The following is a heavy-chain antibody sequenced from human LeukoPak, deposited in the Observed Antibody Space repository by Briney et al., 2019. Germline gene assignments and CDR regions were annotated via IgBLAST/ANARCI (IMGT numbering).Heavy chain of an antibody. CDR3: AKVADSQSSIFGVVINYYFDY. J-gene: IGHJ4*02. D-gene: IGHD3-3*01. CDR2: ISGSGGST. CDR1: GFTFSSYA. V-gene: IGHV3-23*01. Sequence: GGSLRLSCAASGFTFSSYAMSWVRQAPGKGLEWVSAISGSGGSTYYADSVKGRFTISRDNSKNTLYLQMNSLRAEDTAVYYCAKVADSQSSIFGVVINYYFDYWGQGTLVTVSS.